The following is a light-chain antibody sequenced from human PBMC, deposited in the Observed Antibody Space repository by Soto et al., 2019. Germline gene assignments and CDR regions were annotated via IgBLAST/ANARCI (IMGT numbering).Light chain of an antibody. J-gene: IGKJ1*01. CDR2: GAS. Sequence: EIVLTQSPGTLSLSPGERATLSCRASQSVSSSYLAWYQQKPGQAPRLLIYGASSRATGIPDRFSGSGSGTDFTLTISRLEPEDFAVYYCQHHGETLGQGTKVEIK. CDR3: QHHGET. CDR1: QSVSSSY. V-gene: IGKV3-20*01.